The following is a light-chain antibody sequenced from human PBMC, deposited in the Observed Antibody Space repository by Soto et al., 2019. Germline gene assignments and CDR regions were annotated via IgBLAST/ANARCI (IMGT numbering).Light chain of an antibody. Sequence: EILLTQSPATLSLSPGERATLSCRASQTISSYLAWYQQKPGQAPRLLIYDASNRATGIPARFSGSGSGTDFTLTISSLEPEDFAVYYCQQRGNWPQTFGQGTKVEIK. J-gene: IGKJ1*01. V-gene: IGKV3-11*01. CDR2: DAS. CDR1: QTISSY. CDR3: QQRGNWPQT.